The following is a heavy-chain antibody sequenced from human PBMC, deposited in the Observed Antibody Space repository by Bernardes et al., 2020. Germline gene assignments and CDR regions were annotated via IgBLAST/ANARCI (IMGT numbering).Heavy chain of an antibody. Sequence: SEPLSLTCAVYGGSFSGYYWSWIRQPPGKGLEWIGEINHSGSTNYNPSLKSRVTISVDTSKNQFSLKLSSVTAADTAVYYCARGLGEGYQLLRLYYFDYWGQGTLVTVSS. J-gene: IGHJ4*02. CDR2: INHSGST. CDR1: GGSFSGYY. CDR3: ARGLGEGYQLLRLYYFDY. V-gene: IGHV4-34*01. D-gene: IGHD2-2*01.